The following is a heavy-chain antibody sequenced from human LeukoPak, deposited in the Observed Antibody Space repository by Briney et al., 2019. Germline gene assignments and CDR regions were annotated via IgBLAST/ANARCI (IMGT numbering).Heavy chain of an antibody. CDR2: ISGSGGNT. CDR3: AKEMPSIAAAGSYFDY. Sequence: GGSLRLSCAASGFTFSSYAMSWVRQAPGKGLVRVSGISGSGGNTYYADSVKGRITISRDNSKNTLYLQMNSLRAEDTAVYYCAKEMPSIAAAGSYFDYWGQGTLVTVSS. CDR1: GFTFSSYA. D-gene: IGHD6-13*01. J-gene: IGHJ4*02. V-gene: IGHV3-23*01.